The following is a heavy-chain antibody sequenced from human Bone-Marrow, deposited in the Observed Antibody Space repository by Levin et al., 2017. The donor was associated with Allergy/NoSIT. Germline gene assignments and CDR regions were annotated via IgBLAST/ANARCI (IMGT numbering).Heavy chain of an antibody. V-gene: IGHV1-8*01. CDR3: ATIPRIAVAAPFDY. D-gene: IGHD6-19*01. J-gene: IGHJ4*02. CDR1: GYTFTSYD. CDR2: MNPNSGNT. Sequence: ASVKVSCKASGYTFTSYDINWVRQATGQGLEWMGWMNPNSGNTGYAQKFQGRVTMTRNTSISTAYMELSSLRSEDTAVYYCATIPRIAVAAPFDYWGQGTLVTVSS.